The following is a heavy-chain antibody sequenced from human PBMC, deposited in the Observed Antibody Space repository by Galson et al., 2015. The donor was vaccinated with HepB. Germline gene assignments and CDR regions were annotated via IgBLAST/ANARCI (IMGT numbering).Heavy chain of an antibody. Sequence: SVKVSCKASGGTFSSYTISWVRQAPGQGLEWMGRIIPILGIANYAQKFQGRVTITADKSTSTAYMELSSLRSEDTAVYYCAGPGIAAAGPEPYYYYGMDVWGQGTTVTVSS. J-gene: IGHJ6*02. CDR2: IIPILGIA. CDR3: AGPGIAAAGPEPYYYYGMDV. CDR1: GGTFSSYT. D-gene: IGHD6-13*01. V-gene: IGHV1-69*02.